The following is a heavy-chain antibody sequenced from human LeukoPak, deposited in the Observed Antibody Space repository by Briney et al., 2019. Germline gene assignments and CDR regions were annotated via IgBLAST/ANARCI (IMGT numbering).Heavy chain of an antibody. V-gene: IGHV1-46*03. D-gene: IGHD2-21*01. CDR2: INPSGGST. J-gene: IGHJ5*02. Sequence: ASVTVSFKASGGTFSSYAISWVRQSPGQGLEWMGIINPSGGSTSYAQKFQGRVTMTRDTSTSTVYMELSSLRSEDTAVYYCARGSKDCGGDCYSGPNWFDPWGQGTLVTVSS. CDR3: ARGSKDCGGDCYSGPNWFDP. CDR1: GGTFSSYA.